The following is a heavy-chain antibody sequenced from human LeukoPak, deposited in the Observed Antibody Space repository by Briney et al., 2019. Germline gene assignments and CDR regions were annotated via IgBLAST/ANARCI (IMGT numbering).Heavy chain of an antibody. D-gene: IGHD3-9*01. CDR2: ISTNGGST. CDR1: GFRFSSYA. J-gene: IGHJ4*02. V-gene: IGHV3-64D*06. Sequence: GGSLRLSCSASGFRFSSYAMHWVRQAPGKGLEYVSAISTNGGSTYYADSVKGRFTTSRDNSKNTLYLQMSSLRAEDTAAYYCVKDLLTGYYPFDYWGQGTLVTVSS. CDR3: VKDLLTGYYPFDY.